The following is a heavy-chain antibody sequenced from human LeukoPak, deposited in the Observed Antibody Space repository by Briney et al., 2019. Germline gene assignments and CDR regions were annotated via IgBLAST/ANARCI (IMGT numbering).Heavy chain of an antibody. V-gene: IGHV1-46*01. D-gene: IGHD5-24*01. CDR2: INPGDGGT. CDR3: AREPRKDGHNGMDV. CDR1: GYTFTSYY. J-gene: IGHJ6*02. Sequence: ASVKVSCKASGYTFTSYYMHWVRQAPGQGLEWVGIINPGDGGTSYAQKFQGRATTSRDTSTSTLYMELSSLRSEDTALYYCAREPRKDGHNGMDVWGQGTTVTVSS.